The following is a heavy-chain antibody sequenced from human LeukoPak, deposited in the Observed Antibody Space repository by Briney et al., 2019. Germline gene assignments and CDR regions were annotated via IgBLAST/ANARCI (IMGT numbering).Heavy chain of an antibody. CDR2: IWYDGSNK. Sequence: PGGSLRLSCAASGSTFSSYGMHWVRQAPGKGLEWVVVIWYDGSNKYYADSVKGRFTISRDNSKNTLYLQMNSLRAEDTAVYYCASLMVRGVIWFDYWGQGTLVTVSS. J-gene: IGHJ4*02. D-gene: IGHD3-10*01. CDR3: ASLMVRGVIWFDY. CDR1: GSTFSSYG. V-gene: IGHV3-33*01.